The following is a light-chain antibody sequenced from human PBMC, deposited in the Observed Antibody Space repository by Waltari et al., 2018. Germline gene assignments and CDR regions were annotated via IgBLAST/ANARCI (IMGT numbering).Light chain of an antibody. CDR3: QQRSNWQT. V-gene: IGKV3-11*01. CDR2: DAS. J-gene: IGKJ2*01. Sequence: EIVLTQSPATLSLSPGERATLSCRASQSVSSYLAWYQQKPGQAPRLLIYDASNRATGIPARFNGSGSGTDFTLTISSLEPEDFAVYYCQQRSNWQTFGQGTKLEIK. CDR1: QSVSSY.